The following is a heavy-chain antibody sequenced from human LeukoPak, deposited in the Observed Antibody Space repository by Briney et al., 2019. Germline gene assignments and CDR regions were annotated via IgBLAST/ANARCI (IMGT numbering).Heavy chain of an antibody. CDR3: AKVLSNSGSYSPDY. CDR2: ISYDGSNK. CDR1: GFTFSSYA. Sequence: GGSLRLSCAASGFTFSSYAMHWVRQAPGKGLEWVAVISYDGSNKYYADSVKGRFTIPRDNSKNTLYLQMNSLRAEDTAVYYCAKVLSNSGSYSPDYWGQGTLVTVSS. V-gene: IGHV3-30-3*01. J-gene: IGHJ4*02. D-gene: IGHD1-26*01.